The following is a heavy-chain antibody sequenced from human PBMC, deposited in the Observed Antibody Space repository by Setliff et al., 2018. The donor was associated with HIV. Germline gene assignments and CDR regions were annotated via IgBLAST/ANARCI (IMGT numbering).Heavy chain of an antibody. CDR3: ARGGAVSADFDS. CDR1: GGSISSADYY. CDR2: IYYDGRT. D-gene: IGHD3-16*01. V-gene: IGHV4-39*07. J-gene: IGHJ4*02. Sequence: PSETLSLTCTVSGGSISSADYYWSWIRQPPGKGLEWIGSIYYDGRTFYKPSLESRLTISVDTSKNQFSLRLNSVTAADTAVYFCARGGAVSADFDSWGQGTLVTV.